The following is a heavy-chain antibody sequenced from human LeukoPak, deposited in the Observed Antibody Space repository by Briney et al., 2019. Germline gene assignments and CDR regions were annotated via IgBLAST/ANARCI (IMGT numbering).Heavy chain of an antibody. CDR2: INPNSGGT. Sequence: ASVKVSCKASGYTFTGYHMHWVRQAPGQGLEWMGWINPNSGGTNYAQKFQGRVTMTRDTSISTAYMELSRLRSDDTAVYYCARDGKNVERKFDYWGQGTLVTVSS. CDR3: ARDGKNVERKFDY. J-gene: IGHJ4*02. CDR1: GYTFTGYH. V-gene: IGHV1-2*02. D-gene: IGHD5-24*01.